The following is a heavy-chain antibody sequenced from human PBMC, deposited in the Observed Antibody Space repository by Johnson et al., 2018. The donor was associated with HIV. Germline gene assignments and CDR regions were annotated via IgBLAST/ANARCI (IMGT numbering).Heavy chain of an antibody. D-gene: IGHD2-8*02. J-gene: IGHJ3*02. CDR1: GFTFSSYA. Sequence: VQLVESGGGVVQPGRSLRLSCAASGFTFSSYAMHWVRQAPGKGLVWVSRINSDGSSTSYADSVKGRFTISRDNAKNTLYLQMNSLRAEDTAVYYCARDAYGVLDAFDIWGQGTMVTVSS. V-gene: IGHV3-74*02. CDR3: ARDAYGVLDAFDI. CDR2: INSDGSST.